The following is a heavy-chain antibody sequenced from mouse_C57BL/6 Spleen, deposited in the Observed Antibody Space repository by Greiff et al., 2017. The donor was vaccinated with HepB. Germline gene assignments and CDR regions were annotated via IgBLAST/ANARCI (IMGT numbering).Heavy chain of an antibody. CDR3: SYYYGSSYEYFDV. J-gene: IGHJ1*03. Sequence: VQLQQSGPELVKPGASVKISCKASGYAFSSSWMNWVKQRPGKGLEWIGRIYPGDGDTNYNGKFKGKATLTADKSSSTAYMQLSSLTSEDSAVYFCSYYYGSSYEYFDVWGTGTTVTVSS. V-gene: IGHV1-82*01. CDR1: GYAFSSSW. D-gene: IGHD1-1*01. CDR2: IYPGDGDT.